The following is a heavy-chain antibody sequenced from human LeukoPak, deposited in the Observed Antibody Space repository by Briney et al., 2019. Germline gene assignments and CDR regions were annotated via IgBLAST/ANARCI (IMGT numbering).Heavy chain of an antibody. CDR2: IYHSGST. D-gene: IGHD2-2*01. J-gene: IGHJ5*02. CDR3: ARDSVVVPAAIHWFDP. CDR1: GYSISSGYY. Sequence: PSETLSLTCAVSGYSISSGYYWGWIRQPPGKGLEWIGSIYHSGSTYYNPSLKSRVTISVDTSKNQSSLKLSSVTAADTAVYYCARDSVVVPAAIHWFDPWGQGTLVTVSS. V-gene: IGHV4-38-2*02.